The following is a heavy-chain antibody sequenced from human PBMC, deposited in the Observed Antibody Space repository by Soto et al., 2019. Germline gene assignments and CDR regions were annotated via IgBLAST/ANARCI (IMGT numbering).Heavy chain of an antibody. CDR1: GGSISSYY. CDR3: ARHETLQSLNWFDP. D-gene: IGHD4-4*01. Sequence: SETLSLTCTVSGGSISSYYWSWIRQPPGKGLEWIGYIYYSGSTNYNPSLKSRVTISVDTPKNQFSLKLSSVTAADAAVYYCARHETLQSLNWFDPWGQGTLVTVSS. J-gene: IGHJ5*02. CDR2: IYYSGST. V-gene: IGHV4-59*08.